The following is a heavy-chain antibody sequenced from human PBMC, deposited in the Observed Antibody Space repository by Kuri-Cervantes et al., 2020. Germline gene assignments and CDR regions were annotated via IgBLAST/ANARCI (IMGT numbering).Heavy chain of an antibody. J-gene: IGHJ4*02. CDR3: ARDASVTTTHLFRY. V-gene: IGHV3-23*01. CDR1: GFTFSSYA. Sequence: GESLKISCAASGFTFSSYAMSWVRQAPGKGLEWVSAISGSGGSTYYADSVKGRFTISRDNAKNSLYLQMNSLRDEDAAVYYCARDASVTTTHLFRYWGQGTLVTVSS. D-gene: IGHD4-17*01. CDR2: ISGSGGST.